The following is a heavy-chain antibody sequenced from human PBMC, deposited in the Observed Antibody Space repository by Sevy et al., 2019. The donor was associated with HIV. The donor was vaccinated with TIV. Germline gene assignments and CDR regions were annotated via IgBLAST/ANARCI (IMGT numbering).Heavy chain of an antibody. V-gene: IGHV3-33*01. CDR2: IWRDGTNK. CDR3: AREQGPFDAFDI. CDR1: GFILSNYG. J-gene: IGHJ3*02. Sequence: GGCLRLSCAASGFILSNYGMHWVRQAPGKGLEWVAVIWRDGTNKFYADSVKGRFTFSRDDSKSTLFLQMNSLRADDTAIYDCAREQGPFDAFDIWGQGTMVIVSS.